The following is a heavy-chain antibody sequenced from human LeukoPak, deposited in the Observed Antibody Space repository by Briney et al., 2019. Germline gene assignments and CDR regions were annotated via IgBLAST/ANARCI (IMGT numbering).Heavy chain of an antibody. Sequence: ASVKVSCKASGYTFTGYYMHWVRQAPGQGLAWMGWINPNSGGTNYAQKFQGRVTMTRDTSISTAYMELSRLRSDDTAVYYCARGPLYCGGDCFNDYWGQGTLVTVSS. CDR1: GYTFTGYY. D-gene: IGHD2-21*02. V-gene: IGHV1-2*02. CDR3: ARGPLYCGGDCFNDY. CDR2: INPNSGGT. J-gene: IGHJ4*02.